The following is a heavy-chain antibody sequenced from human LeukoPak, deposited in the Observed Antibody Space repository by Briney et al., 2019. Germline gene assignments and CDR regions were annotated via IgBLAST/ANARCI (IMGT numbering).Heavy chain of an antibody. V-gene: IGHV4-59*12. D-gene: IGHD3-22*01. Sequence: SETLSLTCTVSGGSISSYYWSWIRQPPGKGLEWIGLIHYTGTTNYNPSLKSRVTISVDTSKNQFSLKKTSVTAADTAVYYCARTYYYDSSGPYYWGQGTLVTVSS. CDR1: GGSISSYY. CDR2: IHYTGTT. J-gene: IGHJ4*02. CDR3: ARTYYYDSSGPYY.